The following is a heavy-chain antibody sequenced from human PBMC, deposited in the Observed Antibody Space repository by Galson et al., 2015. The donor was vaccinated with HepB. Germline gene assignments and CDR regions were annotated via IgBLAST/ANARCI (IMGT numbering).Heavy chain of an antibody. CDR3: AKDWALFYDFWSTKNDYMDV. Sequence: SLRLSCADSGFTFNNYGMHWVRQAPGKGLEWVALMSYDGSNKYYAHSVKGRFTISRDNSKSTLYLQMNSLRPEDTGVYYCAKDWALFYDFWSTKNDYMDVWGKETTVTVSS. CDR1: GFTFNNYG. D-gene: IGHD3-3*01. J-gene: IGHJ6*03. CDR2: MSYDGSNK. V-gene: IGHV3-30*18.